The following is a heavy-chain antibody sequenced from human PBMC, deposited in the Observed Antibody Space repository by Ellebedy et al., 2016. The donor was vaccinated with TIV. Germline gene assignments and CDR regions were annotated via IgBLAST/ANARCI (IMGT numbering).Heavy chain of an antibody. CDR1: GFTFSTYT. D-gene: IGHD5-18*01. CDR2: ISSTSSTI. J-gene: IGHJ1*01. V-gene: IGHV3-48*04. CDR3: ARGVDTALVEHFQH. Sequence: PGGSLRLSCAASGFTFSTYTMNWVRQAPGKGLAWVSYISSTSSTIYYADSVRGRFAISRDNAKNSLYLQMNSLRAEDTALYYCARGVDTALVEHFQHWGQGTLVTVSS.